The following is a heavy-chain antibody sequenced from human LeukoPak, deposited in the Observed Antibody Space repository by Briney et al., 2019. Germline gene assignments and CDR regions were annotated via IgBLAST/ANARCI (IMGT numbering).Heavy chain of an antibody. CDR2: INLRGSKV. CDR1: GFAFSEFE. Sequence: PGGSLRLSCKVSGFAFSEFEMNWVRQAPGKGLDWVAYINLRGSKVYYADSVKGRFTISRDNAKNSLYLQMNSLRAEDTALYHCARVRSGTNFDYWGQGTLVTVSS. CDR3: ARVRSGTNFDY. V-gene: IGHV3-48*03. J-gene: IGHJ4*02. D-gene: IGHD1/OR15-1a*01.